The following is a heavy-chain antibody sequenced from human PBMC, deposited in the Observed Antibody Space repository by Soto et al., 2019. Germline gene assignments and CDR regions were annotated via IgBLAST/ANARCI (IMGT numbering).Heavy chain of an antibody. CDR1: GGTFSRHA. CDR2: IIPIFGTA. CDR3: ARGWVYDSNDYYYAY. J-gene: IGHJ4*02. Sequence: QVQLVQSGAEVRKPGSSVKVSCKASGGTFSRHAISWVRQAPGQGLEWMGGIIPIFGTANHAQKFQGRVTIIADESTSTVYMELSSLRSEDTDMYYCARGWVYDSNDYYYAYWGQGSLVIVSS. D-gene: IGHD3-22*01. V-gene: IGHV1-69*01.